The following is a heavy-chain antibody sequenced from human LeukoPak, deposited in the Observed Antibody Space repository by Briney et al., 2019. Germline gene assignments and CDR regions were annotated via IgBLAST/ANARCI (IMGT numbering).Heavy chain of an antibody. CDR1: GGSISSYY. Sequence: SETLSLTCTVSGGSISSYYWSWIRQPPGKGLEWIGYIYYSGSTNYNPSLKSRVTISVDTSKNQFSLKLSSVTAADTAVYYCARHRTGIRDYYYCYGMDVWGQGTTVTVSS. D-gene: IGHD6-13*01. V-gene: IGHV4-59*08. J-gene: IGHJ6*02. CDR3: ARHRTGIRDYYYCYGMDV. CDR2: IYYSGST.